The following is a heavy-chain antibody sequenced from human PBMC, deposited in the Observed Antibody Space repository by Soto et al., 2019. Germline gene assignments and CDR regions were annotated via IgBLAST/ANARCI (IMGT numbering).Heavy chain of an antibody. V-gene: IGHV4-30-4*01. CDR1: GGSISSGDYY. Sequence: PSETLSLTCTVSGGSISSGDYYWSWIRQPPGKGLEWIGYIYYSGSTYYNPSLKSRVTISIDTSKNQFSLKLSSVTAADTAVYYCARVGYYYDSSGYYRPFDYWGQGTLVTVSS. CDR2: IYYSGST. CDR3: ARVGYYYDSSGYYRPFDY. J-gene: IGHJ4*02. D-gene: IGHD3-22*01.